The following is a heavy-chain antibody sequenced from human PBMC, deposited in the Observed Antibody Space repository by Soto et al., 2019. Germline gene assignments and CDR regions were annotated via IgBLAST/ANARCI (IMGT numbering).Heavy chain of an antibody. V-gene: IGHV5-51*01. CDR2: IYPGDSDT. J-gene: IGHJ5*02. CDR3: ARLGLLDNWFDP. CDR1: GYSFTSYW. Sequence: ESLTISCKGSGYSFTSYWIGLVRQMPGKGLEWMGIIYPGDSDTRYSPSFQGQVTISADKSISTAYLQWSSLKASGTAMYYCARLGLLDNWFDPWGQGTLVTVSS. D-gene: IGHD2-15*01.